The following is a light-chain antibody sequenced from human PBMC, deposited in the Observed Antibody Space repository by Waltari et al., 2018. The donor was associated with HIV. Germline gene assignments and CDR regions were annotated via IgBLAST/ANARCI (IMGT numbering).Light chain of an antibody. CDR1: SSNIGSNT. CDR2: SNN. CDR3: AAWDDSLIGPV. V-gene: IGLV1-44*01. Sequence: QSVLTQPPSASGTPGQRVTISCSGSSSNIGSNTVNRYQQLPGTAPKLLIYSNNQRPSGVPDRLSGSKSVTSASLAISGLQSEDEANYYCAAWDDSLIGPVFGGGTKLTVL. J-gene: IGLJ3*02.